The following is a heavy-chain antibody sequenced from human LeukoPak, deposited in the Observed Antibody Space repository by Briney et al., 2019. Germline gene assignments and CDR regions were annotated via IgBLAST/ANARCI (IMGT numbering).Heavy chain of an antibody. CDR1: GFTFSNYE. Sequence: PGGSLRLSRAASGFTFSNYEMNWVRQAPGKGLEWVSYISTSGSTIYYADSVKGRFTISRDNAKNSLYLQMNSLRAEDTAVYYCARDRGYGRAELDYWGQGTLVTVSS. V-gene: IGHV3-48*03. D-gene: IGHD5-18*01. CDR3: ARDRGYGRAELDY. J-gene: IGHJ4*02. CDR2: ISTSGSTI.